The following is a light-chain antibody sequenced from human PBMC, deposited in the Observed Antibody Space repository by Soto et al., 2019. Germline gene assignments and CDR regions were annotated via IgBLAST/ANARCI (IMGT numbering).Light chain of an antibody. CDR3: QQYGSSGT. Sequence: EIVITQSPTTLSVSPGEKATLSCRASQSFSSNLAWYQQKPGQAPRLLIYGASTRATGVPARFSGSGSGTDFTLTISRLEPEDFAVYYCQQYGSSGTFGQGTKVDI. CDR1: QSFSSN. J-gene: IGKJ1*01. V-gene: IGKV3-15*01. CDR2: GAS.